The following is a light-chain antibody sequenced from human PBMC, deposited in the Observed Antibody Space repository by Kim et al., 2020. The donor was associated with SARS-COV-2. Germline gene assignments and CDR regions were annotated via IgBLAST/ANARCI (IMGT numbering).Light chain of an antibody. V-gene: IGKV1-39*01. CDR1: QSVSIN. Sequence: DIEMTQSPSALSASVGDRVTITCRASQSVSINLNWYQQKPGKAPRLLIYAASSLQSGVPSGFSGSGSGTGFTLTISSLQPEDFAIYYCQQAFSTQYSFGQGTKLEI. CDR2: AAS. CDR3: QQAFSTQYS. J-gene: IGKJ2*03.